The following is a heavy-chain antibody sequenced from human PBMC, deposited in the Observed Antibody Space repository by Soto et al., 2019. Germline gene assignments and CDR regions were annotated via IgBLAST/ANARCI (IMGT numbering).Heavy chain of an antibody. CDR1: GTSISGFY. CDR2: IYATGTT. V-gene: IGHV4-4*07. CDR3: VRDGTKTLRDWFDP. D-gene: IGHD1-1*01. Sequence: PSETLSLTCTVSGTSISGFYWSWIRKSAGKGLEWIGRIYATGTTDYNPSLKSRVMMSVDTSKKQFSLKLRSVTAADTAVYYCVRDGTKTLRDWFDPWGQGISVTVSS. J-gene: IGHJ5*02.